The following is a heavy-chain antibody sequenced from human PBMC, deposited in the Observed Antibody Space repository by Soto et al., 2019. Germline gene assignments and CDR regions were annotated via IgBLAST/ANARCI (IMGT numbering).Heavy chain of an antibody. J-gene: IGHJ6*03. D-gene: IGHD3-10*01. CDR1: GGSFSGYY. CDR3: ASRGYYYYMDV. Sequence: PSETLSLTCAVYGGSFSGYYWSWIRQPPGKGLEWIGEINHSGSTNYNPSLKSRVTISVDTSKNQFSLKLSSVTAADTAVYYCASRGYYYYMDVWGKGTTVTVSS. CDR2: INHSGST. V-gene: IGHV4-34*01.